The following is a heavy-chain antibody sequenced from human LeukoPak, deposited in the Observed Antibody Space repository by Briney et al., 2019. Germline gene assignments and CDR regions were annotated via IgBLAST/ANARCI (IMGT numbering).Heavy chain of an antibody. V-gene: IGHV4-39*07. D-gene: IGHD6-19*01. Sequence: SQTLSLTCTVSGGSISSGGYYWGWIRQPPGKGLEWIGSIYYSGSTYYNPSLKSRVTISVDTSKNQFSLKLSSVTAADTAVYYCARDQQWLTPLDYWGQGTLVTVSS. CDR3: ARDQQWLTPLDY. CDR2: IYYSGST. J-gene: IGHJ4*02. CDR1: GGSISSGGYY.